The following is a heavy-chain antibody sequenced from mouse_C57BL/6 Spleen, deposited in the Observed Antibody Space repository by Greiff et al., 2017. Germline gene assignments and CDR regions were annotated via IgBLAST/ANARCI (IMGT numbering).Heavy chain of an antibody. CDR1: GYTFTSYG. CDR2: IYPRSGNT. J-gene: IGHJ3*01. D-gene: IGHD1-1*01. CDR3: ANDYYYGSSWFAY. Sequence: VQLQESGAELARPGASVKLSCKASGYTFTSYGISWVKQRTGQGLEWIGEIYPRSGNTYYNEKFKGKATLTADKSSSTAYMELRSLTSEDSAVYFCANDYYYGSSWFAYWGQGTLVTVSA. V-gene: IGHV1-81*01.